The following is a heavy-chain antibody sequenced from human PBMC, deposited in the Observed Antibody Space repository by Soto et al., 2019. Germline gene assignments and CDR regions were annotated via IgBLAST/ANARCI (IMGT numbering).Heavy chain of an antibody. CDR1: GFTFSSYG. Sequence: PVGSLRLSCAASGFTFSSYGMHWVRQAPGKGLEWVAVISYDGSNKYYADSVKGRFTISRDNSKNTLYLQMNSLRAEDTAVYYCAKDFGYYDSSGRILGAFDIWGQGTMVTVSS. CDR2: ISYDGSNK. CDR3: AKDFGYYDSSGRILGAFDI. D-gene: IGHD3-22*01. J-gene: IGHJ3*02. V-gene: IGHV3-30*18.